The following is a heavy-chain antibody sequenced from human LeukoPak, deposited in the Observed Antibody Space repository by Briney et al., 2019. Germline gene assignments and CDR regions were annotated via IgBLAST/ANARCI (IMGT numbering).Heavy chain of an antibody. CDR2: IRYDGSNK. D-gene: IGHD2-15*01. CDR3: AKDLLPVVVAATYFDY. V-gene: IGHV3-30*02. CDR1: GFTFSSYG. Sequence: GGSLRLSCAASGFTFSSYGMHWVRQAPGKGLEWVAFIRYDGSNKYYADSVKGRFTISRDNSKNTLYLQMNRLRAEDTAVYYCAKDLLPVVVAATYFDYGGQGTLVTVSA. J-gene: IGHJ4*02.